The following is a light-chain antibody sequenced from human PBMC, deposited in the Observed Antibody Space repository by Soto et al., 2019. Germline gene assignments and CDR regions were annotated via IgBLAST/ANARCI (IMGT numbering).Light chain of an antibody. Sequence: ENVLTQSPGRLSLSPGDRATLSCRASQSVARSSIAWYQQKVGQPPRLLIYGASGRATGVADKFSGSGSGTVFTLTIERVEAEDFAVYHCQQYATSPLTFGGGTTLEIK. CDR3: QQYATSPLT. CDR2: GAS. V-gene: IGKV3-20*01. J-gene: IGKJ4*01. CDR1: QSVARSS.